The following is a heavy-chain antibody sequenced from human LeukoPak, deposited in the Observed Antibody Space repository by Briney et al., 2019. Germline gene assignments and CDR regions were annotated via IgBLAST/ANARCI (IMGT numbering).Heavy chain of an antibody. Sequence: GGCLRLSCAASGFTFSNHAMSWVRQAPGKGLQWVAVISGGGRTTKYADFGKGRFTISRDNSKNTLSLQMNSLTVEDTAIYFCAKNVVVKRYIDFWGQGTLVTVYS. CDR1: GFTFSNHA. CDR3: AKNVVVKRYIDF. V-gene: IGHV3-23*01. J-gene: IGHJ4*02. D-gene: IGHD2-15*01. CDR2: ISGGGRTT.